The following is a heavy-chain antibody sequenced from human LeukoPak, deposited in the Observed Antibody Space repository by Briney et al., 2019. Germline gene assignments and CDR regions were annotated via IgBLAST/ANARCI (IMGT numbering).Heavy chain of an antibody. CDR3: ARGPGLWFGELIPDY. D-gene: IGHD3-10*01. CDR1: GYTFTSYD. J-gene: IGHJ4*02. V-gene: IGHV1-8*01. CDR2: MNPNSGNT. Sequence: ASVKVSCKASGYTFTSYDINWVRQATGQGLEWMGWMNPNSGNTGYAQKFQGRDTMTRNTSISTAYMELSSLRSEDTAVYYCARGPGLWFGELIPDYWGQGTLVTVSS.